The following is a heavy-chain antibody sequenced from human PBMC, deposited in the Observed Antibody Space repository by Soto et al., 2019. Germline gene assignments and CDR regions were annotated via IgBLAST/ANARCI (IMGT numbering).Heavy chain of an antibody. V-gene: IGHV1-69*12. Sequence: QVQLVQSGAEVKKPGSSVKVSCKASGGTFSSYAISWVRQAPGQGLERMGGIIPIFGTANYAQKFQGRVTITADESTSTAYMELSSLRSEDTAVYYCARDRGIAVAGTLDYWGQGTLVTVSS. CDR2: IIPIFGTA. J-gene: IGHJ4*02. CDR1: GGTFSSYA. CDR3: ARDRGIAVAGTLDY. D-gene: IGHD6-19*01.